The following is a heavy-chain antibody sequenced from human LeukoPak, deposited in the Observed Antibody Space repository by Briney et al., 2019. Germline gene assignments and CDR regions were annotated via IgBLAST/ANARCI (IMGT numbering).Heavy chain of an antibody. V-gene: IGHV3-48*04. CDR3: ARDRFSGSYPLDY. CDR2: ISSTSNTI. J-gene: IGHJ4*02. D-gene: IGHD1-26*01. CDR1: GFTFSSFS. Sequence: GGSLRLSCAASGFTFSSFSMTWVRQAPGKGLEWVSYISSTSNTIYYADSVKGRFTISRDNAKNSLYLQMNSLRAEDTAVYYCARDRFSGSYPLDYWGQGTRVTVSS.